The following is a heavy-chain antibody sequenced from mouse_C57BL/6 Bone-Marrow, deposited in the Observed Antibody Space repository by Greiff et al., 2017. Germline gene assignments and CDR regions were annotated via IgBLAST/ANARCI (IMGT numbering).Heavy chain of an antibody. D-gene: IGHD1-1*01. CDR1: GYTFTSYW. CDR3: ASSHYGSSIYAMDY. Sequence: QVQLQQPGAELVRPGSSVKLSCKASGYTFTSYWMHWVKQRPIQGLEWIGNIDPSDSETHYNQKFKDKATLTVDKSSSTAYMQLSSLTSEDSAVYYCASSHYGSSIYAMDYWGQGTSVTVSS. V-gene: IGHV1-52*01. J-gene: IGHJ4*01. CDR2: IDPSDSET.